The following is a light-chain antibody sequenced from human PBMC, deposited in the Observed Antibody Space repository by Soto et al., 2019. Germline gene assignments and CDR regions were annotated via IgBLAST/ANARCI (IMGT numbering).Light chain of an antibody. CDR3: QQRSNWGWT. Sequence: EIVLTQSPATLSLSPGERATLSCRASQSVSSYLAWYQQKPGQAPRLLIYGASNRATGIPARFSGSGSGTDFTLTISILEPEDFAVYYCQQRSNWGWTFGQGTKV. V-gene: IGKV3-11*01. J-gene: IGKJ1*01. CDR1: QSVSSY. CDR2: GAS.